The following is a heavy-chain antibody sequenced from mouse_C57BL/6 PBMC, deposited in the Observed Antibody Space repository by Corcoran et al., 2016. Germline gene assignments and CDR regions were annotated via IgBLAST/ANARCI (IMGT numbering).Heavy chain of an antibody. D-gene: IGHD2-5*01. CDR3: ARSRAYYSNYEFAY. Sequence: QVQLQQSGAELVKPGASVKISCKASGYAFSSYWMNWVKQRPGKGLEWIGQIYPGDGDTNYNGKFKGKATLTADKSSSTAYMQLSSLTSEDSAVYFCARSRAYYSNYEFAYWGQGTLVTVSA. V-gene: IGHV1-80*01. CDR1: GYAFSSYW. J-gene: IGHJ3*01. CDR2: IYPGDGDT.